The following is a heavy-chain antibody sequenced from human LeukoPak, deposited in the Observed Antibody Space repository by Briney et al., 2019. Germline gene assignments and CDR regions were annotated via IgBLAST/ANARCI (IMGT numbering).Heavy chain of an antibody. D-gene: IGHD3-16*02. CDR3: ERVARSDYVWGSYRSWLLDY. CDR2: INPNSGGT. J-gene: IGHJ4*02. Sequence: GASVKVSCKASGYTFTGYYMHWVRQAPGQGLEWMGWINPNSGGTNYAQKFQGRVTMTRDTSIRTAYMELSRLISDDTSVYYCERVARSDYVWGSYRSWLLDYWGQGTLVTVSS. CDR1: GYTFTGYY. V-gene: IGHV1-2*02.